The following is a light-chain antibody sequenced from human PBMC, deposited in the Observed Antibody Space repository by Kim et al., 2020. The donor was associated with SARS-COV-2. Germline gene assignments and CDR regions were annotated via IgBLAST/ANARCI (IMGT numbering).Light chain of an antibody. CDR3: SSYTSSSTRV. V-gene: IGLV2-14*04. CDR1: SGDVGGYNY. Sequence: GRSNTSTCTGTSGDVGGYNYVSWYQQHPGKAPKLMIYDVSKRPSGVSNRFSGSKSGNTASLTISGLQAEDEADYYCSSYTSSSTRVFGTGTKVTVL. J-gene: IGLJ1*01. CDR2: DVS.